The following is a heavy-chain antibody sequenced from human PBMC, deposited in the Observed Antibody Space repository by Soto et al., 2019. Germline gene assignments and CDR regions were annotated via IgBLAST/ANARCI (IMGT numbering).Heavy chain of an antibody. V-gene: IGHV4-31*02. Sequence: TLSITWSVSGPSISTGAYYWSWIRQHPGKGMEWVGYIYYSASPYHNPSLKSRVITSVDTSKNEFSLKLSSVTAEDTAVYYCARLAYGGKPYYFDYWRQGTLVAVS. CDR2: IYYSASP. CDR3: ARLAYGGKPYYFDY. J-gene: IGHJ4*02. D-gene: IGHD4-17*01. CDR1: GPSISTGAYY.